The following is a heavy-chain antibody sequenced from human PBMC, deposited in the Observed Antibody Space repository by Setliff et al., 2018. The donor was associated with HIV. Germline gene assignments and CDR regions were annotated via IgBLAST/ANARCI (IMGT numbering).Heavy chain of an antibody. Sequence: ASVKVSCKVSGYTLTEVSMHWVRQAPKKGLEWMGYFDPQDGETVHAQKFQGRVTLTEDTSTDTAYMELRSLDTDDTAVYYCARELGGVFDSSGNFDYWGHGTLVTVSS. D-gene: IGHD3-22*01. CDR2: FDPQDGET. CDR3: ARELGGVFDSSGNFDY. J-gene: IGHJ4*01. V-gene: IGHV1-24*01. CDR1: GYTLTEVS.